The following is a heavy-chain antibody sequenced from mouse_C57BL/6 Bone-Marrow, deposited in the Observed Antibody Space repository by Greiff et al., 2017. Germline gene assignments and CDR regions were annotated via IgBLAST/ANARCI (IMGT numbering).Heavy chain of an antibody. D-gene: IGHD2-3*01. CDR1: AYEFPSHD. CDR3: ARNRLLLPMAY. V-gene: IGHV5-2*01. J-gene: IGHJ3*01. Sequence: EVQLVESGGGLVKPGESLKLSCESTAYEFPSHDMSWVSKTPEKRLELVAAINRDGGSTYYPDNIESRFNISRDNTKNTLYMQMCSLRAEDTALCYCARNRLLLPMAYWGQGTLVTVSA. CDR2: INRDGGST.